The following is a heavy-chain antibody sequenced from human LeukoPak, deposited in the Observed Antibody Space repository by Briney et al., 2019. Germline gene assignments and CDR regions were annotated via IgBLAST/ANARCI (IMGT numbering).Heavy chain of an antibody. CDR2: IYYSGST. Sequence: SETLPLTCTVSGGSISSSSYYWGWIRQPPGKGLEWIGSIYYSGSTYYNPSLKSRVTISVDTSKNQFSLRLSSVTAADTAVYYCARDGDYGDYVFDYWGQGTLVTVSS. CDR3: ARDGDYGDYVFDY. CDR1: GGSISSSSYY. V-gene: IGHV4-39*07. D-gene: IGHD4-17*01. J-gene: IGHJ4*02.